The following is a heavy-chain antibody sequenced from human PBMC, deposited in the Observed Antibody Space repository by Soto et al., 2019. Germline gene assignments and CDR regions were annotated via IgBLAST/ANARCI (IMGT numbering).Heavy chain of an antibody. CDR1: GFSLSTSGMC. V-gene: IGHV2-70*11. D-gene: IGHD3-9*01. CDR2: IDWDDDK. CDR3: ALRPYEGDISTAFDD. J-gene: IGHJ4*02. Sequence: SGPTLVNPTQTLTLTCTFSGFSLSTSGMCVSWIRQPPGKALEWLARIDWDDDKYYSTSLKTRLTISKDTSKNQVVLTMTNMDPVDTATYYCALRPYEGDISTAFDDWGQGTLVTVSS.